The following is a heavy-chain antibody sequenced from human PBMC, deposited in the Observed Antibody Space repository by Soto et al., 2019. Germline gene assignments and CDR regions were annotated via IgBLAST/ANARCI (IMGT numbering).Heavy chain of an antibody. V-gene: IGHV4-34*01. Sequence: SETLSLTCAVYGGSFNGYYWTWIRQPPGKGPEWIGDINHSGSTNYHPSLKSRVTISVDTSKNQFSLKLRSVTAADMAVFYCASAPDKYYFDSWGQGTLVTVSS. CDR2: INHSGST. J-gene: IGHJ4*02. CDR1: GGSFNGYY. CDR3: ASAPDKYYFDS.